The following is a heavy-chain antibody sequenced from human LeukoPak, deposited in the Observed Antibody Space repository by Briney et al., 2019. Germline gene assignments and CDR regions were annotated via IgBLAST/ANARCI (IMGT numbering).Heavy chain of an antibody. J-gene: IGHJ4*02. CDR1: VYTFTSHP. D-gene: IGHD1-26*01. CDR3: ARDGPSGSYGDY. V-gene: IGHV1-18*01. Sequence: ASVKVSCKASVYTFTSHPITWVRQAPAQGLEWMGWISADNGNTHYAQKFQGRVSMTTEPSTRTAHMELKTLRSDDTAVYYCARDGPSGSYGDYWGQGTLVTVST. CDR2: ISADNGNT.